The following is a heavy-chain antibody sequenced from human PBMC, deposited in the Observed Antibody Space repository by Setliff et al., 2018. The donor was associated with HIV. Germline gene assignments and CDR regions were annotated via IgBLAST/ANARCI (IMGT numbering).Heavy chain of an antibody. D-gene: IGHD2-21*01. CDR1: GYTFTNYG. V-gene: IGHV1-18*01. J-gene: IGHJ6*03. CDR2: INAYNGDA. Sequence: GASVKVSCKASGYTFTNYGVTWVRQAPGQGLEWMGWINAYNGDAVYTQRLQGRVTMTTETSTTTAYMELRGLKFDDTAMYFCARLSIPAYYYMDVWGKGTTVTVSS. CDR3: ARLSIPAYYYMDV.